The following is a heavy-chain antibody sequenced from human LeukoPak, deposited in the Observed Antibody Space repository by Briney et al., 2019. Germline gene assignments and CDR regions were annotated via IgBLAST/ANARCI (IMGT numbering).Heavy chain of an antibody. V-gene: IGHV3-64*04. D-gene: IGHD6-13*01. CDR1: GFTFSSYA. Sequence: PGGSLRLSCSASGFTFSSYAMHWVRQAPGKGLEYVSAIGSNGGSTYYADSVKGRFTISRDNSKNTLYLQMNSLRAEDTAVYYCAREIAASGVFDYWGQGTLVTVSS. CDR2: IGSNGGST. CDR3: AREIAASGVFDY. J-gene: IGHJ4*02.